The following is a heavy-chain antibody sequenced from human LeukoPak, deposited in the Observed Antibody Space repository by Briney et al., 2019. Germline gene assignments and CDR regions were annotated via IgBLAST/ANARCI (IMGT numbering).Heavy chain of an antibody. V-gene: IGHV4-39*01. CDR3: VRDSGSYVDH. Sequence: SETLSLTCTVSGGSISSSSYYWGWIRQPPGKGLEWIGSIYYSGSTYYNPSLKSRVTISVDTSKNQFSLKLSSVTAADTAVYYCVRDSGSYVDHWGQGTLVTVSS. J-gene: IGHJ4*02. D-gene: IGHD3-10*01. CDR2: IYYSGST. CDR1: GGSISSSSYY.